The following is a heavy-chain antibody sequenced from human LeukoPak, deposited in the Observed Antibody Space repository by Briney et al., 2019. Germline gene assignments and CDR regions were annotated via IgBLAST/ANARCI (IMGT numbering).Heavy chain of an antibody. CDR1: GASISSESYY. CDR2: IYNTGST. V-gene: IGHV4-61*02. J-gene: IGHJ4*02. Sequence: PSETLSLTCTVSGASISSESYYWTWIRQPAGKGLEWIGRIYNTGSTNYNPSLKSRVTISVDTSKNQFSLKLSSVTAADTAVYYCARVNYDFWSGYYVGHYFDYWGQGTLVTVSS. CDR3: ARVNYDFWSGYYVGHYFDY. D-gene: IGHD3-3*01.